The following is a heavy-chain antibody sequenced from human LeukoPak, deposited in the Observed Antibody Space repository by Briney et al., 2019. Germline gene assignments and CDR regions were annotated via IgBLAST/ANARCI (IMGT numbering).Heavy chain of an antibody. Sequence: SETLSLTCTVSGGSISSGDYYRSWIRQPPGKGLEWIGYMYYSGSTYYNPSLKSRATISVDTSKNQFSLKLGSVTAADTAVYYCARPYYYDSRIDPWGQGTLVTVSS. CDR3: ARPYYYDSRIDP. CDR1: GGSISSGDYY. J-gene: IGHJ5*02. D-gene: IGHD3-22*01. V-gene: IGHV4-30-4*01. CDR2: MYYSGST.